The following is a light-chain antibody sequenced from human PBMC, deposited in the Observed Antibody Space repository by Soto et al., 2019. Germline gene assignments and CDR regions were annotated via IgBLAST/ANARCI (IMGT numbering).Light chain of an antibody. V-gene: IGLV2-14*01. CDR1: SSDVGGYNY. CDR2: EVS. CDR3: GSYTISTPYVV. J-gene: IGLJ2*01. Sequence: QSALTQPASVSGSPGQSITISCTGTSSDVGGYNYVSWYQQHPGKAPKLMIYEVSNRPSGVSNRFSGSKSGNTASLTISGLQAEDEADYYCGSYTISTPYVVFGGGTKLTVL.